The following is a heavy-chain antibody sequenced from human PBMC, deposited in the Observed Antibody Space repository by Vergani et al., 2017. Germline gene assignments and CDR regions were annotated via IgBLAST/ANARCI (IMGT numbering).Heavy chain of an antibody. Sequence: QVQLQESGPGLVKPSETLSLTCTVSGGSISSYYWSWIPQPAGKGLEWIGRIYTSGSTNYNPSLKSRVTMSVDTSKNQFSLKLSSVTAADTAVYYCARHAVPHYYYYYMDVWGKGTTVTVSS. CDR1: GGSISSYY. J-gene: IGHJ6*03. D-gene: IGHD1-1*01. V-gene: IGHV4-4*07. CDR3: ARHAVPHYYYYYMDV. CDR2: IYTSGST.